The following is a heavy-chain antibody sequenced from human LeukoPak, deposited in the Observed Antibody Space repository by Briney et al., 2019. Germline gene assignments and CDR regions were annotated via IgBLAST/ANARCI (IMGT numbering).Heavy chain of an antibody. CDR3: ARGMYYYDSSGYYYSGY. J-gene: IGHJ4*02. D-gene: IGHD3-22*01. V-gene: IGHV1-2*06. Sequence: ASVKVSCKASGYTSTGYYMHWVRQAPGQGLEWMGRINPNSGGTNYAQKFQGRVNMTRDTSISTAYMELSRLRSDDTAVYYCARGMYYYDSSGYYYSGYWGQGTLVTVSS. CDR2: INPNSGGT. CDR1: GYTSTGYY.